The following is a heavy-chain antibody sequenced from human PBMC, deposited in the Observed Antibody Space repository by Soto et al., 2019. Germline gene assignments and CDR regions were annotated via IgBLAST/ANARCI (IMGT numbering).Heavy chain of an antibody. CDR1: GDSVSSNRAA. Sequence: SPTLSLTCAISGDSVSSNRAAWNWIRQSPSRGLEWLGRTYRRSKWYIDYAVSVRGRVTIIPDTSKNQFSLHLNLVTPEDTAVYYCARAPYYDNSGQSYGLDVWGQGTTVTVSS. J-gene: IGHJ6*02. D-gene: IGHD3-22*01. V-gene: IGHV6-1*01. CDR3: ARAPYYDNSGQSYGLDV. CDR2: TYRRSKWYI.